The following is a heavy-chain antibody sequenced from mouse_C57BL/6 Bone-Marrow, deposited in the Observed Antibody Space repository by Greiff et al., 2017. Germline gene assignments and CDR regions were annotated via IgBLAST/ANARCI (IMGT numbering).Heavy chain of an antibody. CDR2: INPNIGGT. V-gene: IGHV1-26*01. Sequence: EVKLQQSGPELVKPGASVKISCKASGYTFPDYSLNWVKQTHGKSLEWIGDINPNIGGTSYNRKLKGKATLTVDKSSSTAYMELRSLTSEDSAVYYCARDYYGSSWYFDYWGQGTILTVSS. CDR3: ARDYYGSSWYFDY. J-gene: IGHJ2*01. CDR1: GYTFPDYS. D-gene: IGHD1-1*01.